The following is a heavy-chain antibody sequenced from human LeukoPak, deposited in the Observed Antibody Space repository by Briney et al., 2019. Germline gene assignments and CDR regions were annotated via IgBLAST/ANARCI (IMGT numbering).Heavy chain of an antibody. CDR2: INSDGSST. D-gene: IGHD1-26*01. V-gene: IGHV3-74*01. Sequence: PGGSLRLSCAASGLTFSSYWMHWVRQAPGKGLVWVSRINSDGSSTSYADSVKGRFTISRDNAKNTLYLQMNSLRAEDTAVYYCAREKWELGGMDYWGQGTLVTVSS. J-gene: IGHJ4*02. CDR3: AREKWELGGMDY. CDR1: GLTFSSYW.